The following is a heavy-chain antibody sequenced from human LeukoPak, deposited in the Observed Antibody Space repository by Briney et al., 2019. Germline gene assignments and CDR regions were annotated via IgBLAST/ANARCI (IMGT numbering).Heavy chain of an antibody. D-gene: IGHD3-10*01. J-gene: IGHJ5*02. Sequence: ASVKVSCKASGYTFTSYYMHWVRQAPGQGLEWMGWINPNSGGTNYAQKFQGRVTMTRDTSISTAYMELSRLRSDDTAVYYCARVRTPEMVRGVIAWFDPWGQGTLVTVSS. CDR3: ARVRTPEMVRGVIAWFDP. CDR2: INPNSGGT. CDR1: GYTFTSYY. V-gene: IGHV1-2*02.